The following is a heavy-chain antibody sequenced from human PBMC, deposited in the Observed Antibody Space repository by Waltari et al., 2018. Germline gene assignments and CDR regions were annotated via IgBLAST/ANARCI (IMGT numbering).Heavy chain of an antibody. D-gene: IGHD4-17*01. Sequence: EVQLVESGGGLVQPGRSLRLSCTASGFTFGDYAMSWFRQAPGKGLEWVGFIGIKAYGGTTEYAASVKGRFTISRDDSKSISYLQMNSRKTEDTAVYYCTRDRTSYGDYGGYWGQGTLVTVSS. CDR2: IGIKAYGGTT. CDR3: TRDRTSYGDYGGY. J-gene: IGHJ4*02. V-gene: IGHV3-49*03. CDR1: GFTFGDYA.